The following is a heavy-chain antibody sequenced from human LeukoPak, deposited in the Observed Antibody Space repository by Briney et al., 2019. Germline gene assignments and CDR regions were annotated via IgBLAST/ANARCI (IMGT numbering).Heavy chain of an antibody. CDR3: ARSTRQRGRLFDF. J-gene: IGHJ4*02. Sequence: SETLSLTCTVSGGSISSGSYYWSWIRQPPGKGPEWMGYIYNSGSTQYNPSLKSRITISQDMFKNQFSLRLISVAAADTAVYYCARSTRQRGRLFDFWGQGTLVTVSS. CDR2: IYNSGST. D-gene: IGHD3-16*01. V-gene: IGHV4-30-4*08. CDR1: GGSISSGSYY.